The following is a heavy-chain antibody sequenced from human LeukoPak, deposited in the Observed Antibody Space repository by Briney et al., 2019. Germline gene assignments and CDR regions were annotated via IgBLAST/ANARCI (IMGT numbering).Heavy chain of an antibody. D-gene: IGHD3-3*01. J-gene: IGHJ4*02. CDR2: IIPIFGTG. CDR1: GGPFANYA. V-gene: IGHV1-69*01. Sequence: SVKVSCTASGGPFANYAISWVRKAPGQGLEWMGGIIPIFGTGDSAQKFQGRLTITADESTRTTYMELSSLRSEDTAVYYCAKGHDDFRQFDYWGQGTLVTVSS. CDR3: AKGHDDFRQFDY.